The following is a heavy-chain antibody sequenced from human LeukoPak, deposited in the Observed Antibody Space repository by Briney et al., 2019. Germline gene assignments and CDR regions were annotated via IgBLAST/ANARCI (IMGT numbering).Heavy chain of an antibody. CDR1: GFTFSNTW. CDR3: TTDYYGSGSFGAFDI. CDR2: IKSKTDGGTT. Sequence: GGSLRLSCAASGFTFSNTWMSWVRQAPGKGLEWVGRIKSKTDGGTTDYAAPVKGRFTISRDDSKNTLYLQMNSLKTEDTAVYYCTTDYYGSGSFGAFDIWGQGTMVTVSS. J-gene: IGHJ3*02. D-gene: IGHD3-10*01. V-gene: IGHV3-15*01.